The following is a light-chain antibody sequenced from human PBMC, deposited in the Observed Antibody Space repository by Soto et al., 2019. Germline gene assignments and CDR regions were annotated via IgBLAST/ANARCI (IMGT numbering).Light chain of an antibody. J-gene: IGLJ1*01. CDR2: DVS. CDR1: SSYVGGYNY. V-gene: IGLV2-14*01. CDR3: RTSTTSNPYG. Sequence: TQRSSVSGSPGQSITISCTGTSSYVGGYNYVSWYQQHPGKAPKLMIYDVSNRPSGVSNRFSGSKSGNTASLTISGLQAEDEVYFSSRTSTTSNPYGFGNATKAAV.